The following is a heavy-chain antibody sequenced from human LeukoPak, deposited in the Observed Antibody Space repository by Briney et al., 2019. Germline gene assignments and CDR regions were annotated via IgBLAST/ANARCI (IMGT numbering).Heavy chain of an antibody. CDR3: ARAGYYDSSGYGFDY. V-gene: IGHV3-33*01. CDR1: GFTFSSYG. D-gene: IGHD3-22*01. Sequence: AGGSLRLSCAASGFTFSSYGMHWVRQAPGKGLEWVAVIWYDGSNKYYADSVKGRFTISRDNSKNTLYLQMNSLRAEDTAVYYCARAGYYDSSGYGFDYWGQGTLVTVSS. CDR2: IWYDGSNK. J-gene: IGHJ4*02.